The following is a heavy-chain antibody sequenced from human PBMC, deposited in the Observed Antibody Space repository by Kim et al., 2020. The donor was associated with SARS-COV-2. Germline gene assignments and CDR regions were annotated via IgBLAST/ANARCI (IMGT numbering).Heavy chain of an antibody. J-gene: IGHJ6*02. CDR1: GFTFSSYS. CDR3: ASVAAAGPTVYYYYGMDV. Sequence: GGSLRLSCAASGFTFSSYSMNWVRQAPGKGLEWASSISSSSSYIYYADSVKGRFTISRDNAKNSLYLQMNSLRAEDTAVYYCASVAAAGPTVYYYYGMDVWGQGTTVTVSS. CDR2: ISSSSSYI. D-gene: IGHD6-13*01. V-gene: IGHV3-21*01.